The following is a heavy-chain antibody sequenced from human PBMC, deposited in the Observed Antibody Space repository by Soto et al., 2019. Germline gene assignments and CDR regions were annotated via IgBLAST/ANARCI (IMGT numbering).Heavy chain of an antibody. CDR3: AKGCSGGSCYSRIAVAGTEYYFDY. CDR2: ISYDGSNK. Sequence: QVQLVESGGGVVQPGRSLRLSCAASGFTFSSYGMHWVRQAPGKGLEWVAVISYDGSNKYYADSVKGRFTISRDNSKNTLYLQMNSLRAEDTAVYYCAKGCSGGSCYSRIAVAGTEYYFDYWGQGTLVTVSS. D-gene: IGHD2-15*01. CDR1: GFTFSSYG. V-gene: IGHV3-30*18. J-gene: IGHJ4*02.